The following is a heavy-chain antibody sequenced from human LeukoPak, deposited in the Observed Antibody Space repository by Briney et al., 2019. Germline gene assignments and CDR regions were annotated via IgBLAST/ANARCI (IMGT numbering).Heavy chain of an antibody. V-gene: IGHV4-59*11. Sequence: SETLSLTCTLSGGSISSHYWSWVRQPPGKGLEWIGYIYYSGSTYYNTSLKTRFIISVDASKNQFSLKLSSVTAADTAVYYCARDTVYWGQGTLVTVSS. D-gene: IGHD4-17*01. J-gene: IGHJ4*02. CDR3: ARDTVY. CDR2: IYYSGST. CDR1: GGSISSHY.